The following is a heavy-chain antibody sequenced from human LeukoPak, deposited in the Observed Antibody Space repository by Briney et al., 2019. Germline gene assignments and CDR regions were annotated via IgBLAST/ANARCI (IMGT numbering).Heavy chain of an antibody. CDR2: IWYDGSNK. CDR1: GFTFSSYG. V-gene: IGHV3-30*02. D-gene: IGHD3-16*01. Sequence: GGSLRLSCAASGFTFSSYGMHWVRQAPGKGLEWVAVIWYDGSNKYYADSVKGRFTISRDNSKNTLYLQMSSLRAEDTAVYYCVKDPFGGLDYGMDVWGQGTTVTVSS. J-gene: IGHJ6*02. CDR3: VKDPFGGLDYGMDV.